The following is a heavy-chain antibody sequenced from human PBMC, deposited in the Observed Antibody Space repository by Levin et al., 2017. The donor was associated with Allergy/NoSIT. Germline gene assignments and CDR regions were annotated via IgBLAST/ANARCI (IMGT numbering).Heavy chain of an antibody. Sequence: PSETLSLTCTVSGGSISRGDYYWTWIRQPPGKGLEWIGYIFYTGDTFYNPSLESRLTMSVDTSKNEFSLKLSSVTAADTAMFSCARVPPTYGDNSWDYYYYMDVWGKGTTVTVSS. CDR3: ARVPPTYGDNSWDYYYYMDV. D-gene: IGHD4-17*01. CDR2: IFYTGDT. CDR1: GGSISRGDYY. J-gene: IGHJ6*03. V-gene: IGHV4-30-4*01.